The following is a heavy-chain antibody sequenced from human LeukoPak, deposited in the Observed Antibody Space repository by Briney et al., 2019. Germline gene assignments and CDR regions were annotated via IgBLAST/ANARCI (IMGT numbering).Heavy chain of an antibody. D-gene: IGHD1-1*01. CDR3: ARLNRTGAEFDP. V-gene: IGHV4-4*07. J-gene: IGHJ5*02. CDR1: GGSISSYY. Sequence: TSETLSLTCTVSGGSISSYYWSWIRQPAGKGLEWIGRIYTSGSTNYNPSLRSRVTMSVDTSKNQFSLKLSSVTAADTAVYYCARLNRTGAEFDPWAREPWSPSPQ. CDR2: IYTSGST.